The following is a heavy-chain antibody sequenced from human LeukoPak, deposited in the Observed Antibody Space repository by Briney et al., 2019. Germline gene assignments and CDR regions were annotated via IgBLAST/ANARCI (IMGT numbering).Heavy chain of an antibody. CDR3: ARTPTFGDYFGYYYGMDV. D-gene: IGHD4-17*01. V-gene: IGHV1-8*01. CDR1: GYTFTSYD. Sequence: ASVKASCKASGYTFTSYDINWVRQATGQGLEWMGWMNPNSGNTGYAQKFQGRVTMTRNTSISTAYMELSSLRSEDTAVYYCARTPTFGDYFGYYYGMDVWGQGTTVTVSS. CDR2: MNPNSGNT. J-gene: IGHJ6*02.